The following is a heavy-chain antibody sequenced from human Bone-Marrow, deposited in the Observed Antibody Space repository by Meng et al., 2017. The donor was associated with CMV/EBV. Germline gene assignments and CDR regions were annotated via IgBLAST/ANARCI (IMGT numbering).Heavy chain of an antibody. CDR1: GYTFTSYD. CDR2: MNPNSGNT. Sequence: ASVKVSCKASGYTFTSYDINWVRQATGQGLEWMGWMNPNSGNTGYAQKFQGRVTMTRNTSISTAYMELSSLRSEETAVYYCARTSTNSYYYGMDVWGQRTTVTVSS. V-gene: IGHV1-8*01. D-gene: IGHD4-11*01. J-gene: IGHJ6*02. CDR3: ARTSTNSYYYGMDV.